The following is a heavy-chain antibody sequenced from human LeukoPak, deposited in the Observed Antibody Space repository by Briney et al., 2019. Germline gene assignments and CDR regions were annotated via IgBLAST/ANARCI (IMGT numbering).Heavy chain of an antibody. CDR3: TRVRDSSNWWCAFDV. V-gene: IGHV1-18*01. CDR2: ISPSNGNT. CDR1: AYTFATTG. D-gene: IGHD6-13*01. Sequence: ASVNVSCKASAYTFATTGISRVRLAPGQRLEWMGWISPSNGNTHYAQKFQGRVTMTTYTSTSTAYMELRSLRSDDTAVYYCTRVRDSSNWWCAFDVWGQGTMVIVSS. J-gene: IGHJ3*01.